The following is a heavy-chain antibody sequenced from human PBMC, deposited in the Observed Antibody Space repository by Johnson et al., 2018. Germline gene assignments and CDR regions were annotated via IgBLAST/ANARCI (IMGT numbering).Heavy chain of an antibody. CDR2: IRSKANNYAI. V-gene: IGHV3-73*02. D-gene: IGHD3-22*01. J-gene: IGHJ1*01. CDR1: GFSFSGSP. Sequence: VQLRESGGGLVQPGGSLKLSCAASGFSFSGSPMHWVRQASGKGLEWVGRIRSKANNYAIAYGASVKGRFTISRDDSKNTAYLQMNSLKTEDTAVYYCASRYYDSSGYFAYFQHWGQGTLVTVSS. CDR3: ASRYYDSSGYFAYFQH.